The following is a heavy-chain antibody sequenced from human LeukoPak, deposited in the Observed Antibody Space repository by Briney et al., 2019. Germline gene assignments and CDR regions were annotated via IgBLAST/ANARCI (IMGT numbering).Heavy chain of an antibody. V-gene: IGHV1-18*01. Sequence: GASVKVSRKPSRYSFTRYGITRGRGAPRPRLEWMGWISAYNGNTNYAQNLQGRVTMTTDTSTSTAYMELRTLTSDDTAVYYCARGYKPPDFDYWGQGTLVTASS. CDR2: ISAYNGNT. CDR3: ARGYKPPDFDY. CDR1: RYSFTRYG. J-gene: IGHJ4*02. D-gene: IGHD1-14*01.